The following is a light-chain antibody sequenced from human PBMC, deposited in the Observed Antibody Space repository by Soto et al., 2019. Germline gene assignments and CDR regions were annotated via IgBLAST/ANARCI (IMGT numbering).Light chain of an antibody. CDR2: ANS. CDR3: QSYDSRLSGSV. CDR1: SSNIGAGYD. J-gene: IGLJ2*01. Sequence: QSVLTQPPSVSGAPGQRVTISCTGSSSNIGAGYDVHWYRQLPGTAPKLLIYANSNRPSGVPNRFSGSKFGTSASLTITGLQAEDEADYYCQSYDSRLSGSVFGGGTKVTVL. V-gene: IGLV1-40*01.